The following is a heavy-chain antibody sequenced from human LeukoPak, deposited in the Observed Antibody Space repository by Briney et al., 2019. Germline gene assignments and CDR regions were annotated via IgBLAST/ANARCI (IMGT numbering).Heavy chain of an antibody. CDR3: ASKYDSSGYLFDY. D-gene: IGHD3-22*01. CDR2: ISYDGSNK. Sequence: GGSLRLSCAASGFTFSSYAMHWVRQAPGKGLEWVAVISYDGSNKYYADSVKGRFTISRDNSKNTLYLQMNSLRAEDTAVYYCASKYDSSGYLFDYWGQGTLVTVSS. J-gene: IGHJ4*02. V-gene: IGHV3-30-3*01. CDR1: GFTFSSYA.